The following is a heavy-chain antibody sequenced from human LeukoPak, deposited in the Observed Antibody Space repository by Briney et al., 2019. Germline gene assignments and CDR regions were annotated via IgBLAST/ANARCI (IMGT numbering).Heavy chain of an antibody. D-gene: IGHD5-24*01. CDR1: GGSIGSYY. CDR3: ARSRDGYNLDY. V-gene: IGHV4-59*01. Sequence: PSETLSLTCTVSGGSIGSYYWTWIRQPPGKGLEWIGYIYNRGSTNYNPSLKSRVTISVDTSKNQFSLKLSSVTAADTAVYYCARSRDGYNLDYWGQGTLVTVSS. CDR2: IYNRGST. J-gene: IGHJ4*02.